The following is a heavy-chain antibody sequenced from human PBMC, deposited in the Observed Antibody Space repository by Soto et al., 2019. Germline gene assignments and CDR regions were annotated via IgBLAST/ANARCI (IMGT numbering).Heavy chain of an antibody. D-gene: IGHD3-3*01. Sequence: ASVKVSCKASGYTFTSYGISWVRQAPGQGLEWMGWISAYNGNTNYAQKLQGRVTMTTDTSTSTAYMELRSLRSDDTAEYYCARDTIFGVVSYLGYGMDVWGQGTKVTVA. V-gene: IGHV1-18*01. CDR3: ARDTIFGVVSYLGYGMDV. J-gene: IGHJ6*02. CDR2: ISAYNGNT. CDR1: GYTFTSYG.